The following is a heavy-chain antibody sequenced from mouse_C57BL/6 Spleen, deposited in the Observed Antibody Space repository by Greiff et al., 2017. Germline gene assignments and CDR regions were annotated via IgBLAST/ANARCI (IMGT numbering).Heavy chain of an antibody. CDR2: IDPSDSET. Sequence: VQLQQPGAELVRPGSSVKLSCKASGYTFTSYWMHWVKQRPIQGLEWIGNIDPSDSETHYNQKFKDKATFTVDKSSSTAYMQLSSLTSEDSAVYYWARPSEYYGSSYEAMDYWGQGTSVTVSS. CDR3: ARPSEYYGSSYEAMDY. D-gene: IGHD1-1*01. V-gene: IGHV1-52*01. J-gene: IGHJ4*01. CDR1: GYTFTSYW.